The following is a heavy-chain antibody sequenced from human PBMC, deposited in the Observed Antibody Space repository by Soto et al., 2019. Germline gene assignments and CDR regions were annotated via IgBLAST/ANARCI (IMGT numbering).Heavy chain of an antibody. D-gene: IGHD1-26*01. CDR2: TYYRSKWYY. Sequence: LPQKLSVTRALPGEWVSSNSGRWRWVRHSPSRGLEWLGSTYYRSKWYYEYAVSVRGRITINPDTSKNQYSLHLNSVTPEDQAANLYAGGEQDRGRIFDYWGQGTLVTVSS. CDR3: AGGEQDRGRIFDY. V-gene: IGHV6-1*01. J-gene: IGHJ4*01. CDR1: GEWVSSNSGR.